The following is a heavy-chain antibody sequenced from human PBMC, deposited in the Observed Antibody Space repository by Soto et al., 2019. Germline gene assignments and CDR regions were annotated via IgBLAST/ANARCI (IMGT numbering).Heavy chain of an antibody. D-gene: IGHD3-10*01. V-gene: IGHV4-30-2*01. Sequence: QLQLQESGSGLVKPSQTLSLTCAVSGGSISSGGYSWSWIRQPPGKGLEWIGYIYHSGSTYYNPSLKRRVTISVDRSKNQFSLKLSSVTAADTAVYYCASDGSGSYYYYFDYWGQGTLVTVSS. CDR3: ASDGSGSYYYYFDY. J-gene: IGHJ4*02. CDR1: GGSISSGGYS. CDR2: IYHSGST.